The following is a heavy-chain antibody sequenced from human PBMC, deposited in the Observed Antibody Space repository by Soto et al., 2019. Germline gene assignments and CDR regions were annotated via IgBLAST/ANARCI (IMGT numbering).Heavy chain of an antibody. V-gene: IGHV4-59*01. D-gene: IGHD1-26*01. Sequence: SQTLSLTYTVSDGYSSNYYCSWILKPTRKGLEWIGYIYYSGSTNYNPSLKSRVTISVDTSKNQFSLKLSSVTAADTAVYYCARAQTLYSGSYYNWFDPWGQGTLVTVSS. CDR1: DGYSSNYY. J-gene: IGHJ5*02. CDR2: IYYSGST. CDR3: ARAQTLYSGSYYNWFDP.